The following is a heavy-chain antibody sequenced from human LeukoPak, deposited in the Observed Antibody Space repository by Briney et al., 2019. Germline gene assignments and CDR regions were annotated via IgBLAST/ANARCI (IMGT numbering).Heavy chain of an antibody. Sequence: GSLKLSCAASGFTCSNYNCYWVRQAPGKGLEWIGEINHSGSTNYNPSLKSRVTISVDTSKNQFSLKLSSVTAADPAVYYCARDVGSSRWWNWFDPWGQGTLVTVSS. CDR3: ARDVGSSRWWNWFDP. V-gene: IGHV4-34*01. D-gene: IGHD6-13*01. J-gene: IGHJ5*02. CDR2: INHSGST. CDR1: GFTCSNYN.